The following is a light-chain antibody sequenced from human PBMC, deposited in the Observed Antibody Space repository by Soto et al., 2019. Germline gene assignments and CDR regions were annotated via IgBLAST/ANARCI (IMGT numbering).Light chain of an antibody. CDR1: QSISSW. CDR3: QQYNSYPYT. CDR2: KAS. V-gene: IGKV1-5*03. Sequence: DIQMTQSPSTLSASVRDRVTITCRASQSISSWLAWYQQKPGKAPKLLMYKASDLESGVPSRFSGSGSGTEFTLTISSLQPDDFATYYCQQYNSYPYTVGQGTKLEIK. J-gene: IGKJ2*01.